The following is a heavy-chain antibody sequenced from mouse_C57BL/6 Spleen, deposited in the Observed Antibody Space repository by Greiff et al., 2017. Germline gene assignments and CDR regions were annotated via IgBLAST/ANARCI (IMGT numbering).Heavy chain of an antibody. J-gene: IGHJ3*01. Sequence: QVQLQQPGAELVKPGASVKLSCKASGYTFTSYWMHWVKQRPGQGLEWIGMIHPNSGSTNYNEKFKSKATLTVDKSSSTAFMQLSSLTSEDSAVYNCARRDYDDWFAYWGQGTLVTVSA. D-gene: IGHD2-4*01. CDR1: GYTFTSYW. CDR3: ARRDYDDWFAY. V-gene: IGHV1-64*01. CDR2: IHPNSGST.